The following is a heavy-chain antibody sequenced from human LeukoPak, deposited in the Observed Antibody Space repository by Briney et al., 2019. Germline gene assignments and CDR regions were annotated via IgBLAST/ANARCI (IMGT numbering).Heavy chain of an antibody. D-gene: IGHD2-2*01. J-gene: IGHJ4*02. V-gene: IGHV3-23*01. Sequence: TGGSLRLSCAASGFTFSSYAMSWVRQAPGKGLEWVSAISGSGGSTYYADSVKGRFSISRDNSKNTLYLQMNSLRDEDTAVYYCANGAYCSSTSCYAGDYFDYWGQGTLVTVSS. CDR3: ANGAYCSSTSCYAGDYFDY. CDR2: ISGSGGST. CDR1: GFTFSSYA.